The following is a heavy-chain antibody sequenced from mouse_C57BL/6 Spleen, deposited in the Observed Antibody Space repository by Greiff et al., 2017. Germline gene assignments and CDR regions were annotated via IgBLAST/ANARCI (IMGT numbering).Heavy chain of an antibody. CDR3: ASRENYGSEGGFAY. D-gene: IGHD1-1*01. CDR1: GFSLTSYG. Sequence: VKLMESGPGLVAPSQSLSITCTVSGFSLTSYGVDWVRQSPGKGLEWLGVIWGVGSTNYNSALKSRLSISKDNSKSQVFLKMNSLQTDDTAMYYWASRENYGSEGGFAYWGQGTLVTVSA. CDR2: IWGVGST. V-gene: IGHV2-6*01. J-gene: IGHJ3*01.